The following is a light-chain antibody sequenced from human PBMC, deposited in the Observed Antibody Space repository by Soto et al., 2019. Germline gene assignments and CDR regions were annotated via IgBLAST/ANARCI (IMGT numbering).Light chain of an antibody. CDR3: AAWDDSLSGLWV. CDR2: RNN. V-gene: IGLV1-47*01. CDR1: SSNIGSNY. J-gene: IGLJ3*02. Sequence: QSVLTQPPSASGTPGQRVTISCSGSSSNIGSNYVYWYQQLPGTVPKLLIYRNNQRPSGVPDRFSGSKSGTSASLAISGLRSEDEADYYCAAWDDSLSGLWVFGGGTKLTVL.